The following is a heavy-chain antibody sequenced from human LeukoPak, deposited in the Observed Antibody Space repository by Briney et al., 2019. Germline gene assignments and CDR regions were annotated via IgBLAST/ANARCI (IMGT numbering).Heavy chain of an antibody. J-gene: IGHJ6*03. D-gene: IGHD5-24*01. V-gene: IGHV4-59*11. Sequence: PSETLSLTCTVSGGSISSHYWSWIRQPPGKGLEWIGYIYYSGSTNYNPSLKSRVTISVDMSKNQFSLKLSSVTAADTAVYYCAREAPILRDGYNIDYYYYYMDVWGKGTTVTVSS. CDR1: GGSISSHY. CDR3: AREAPILRDGYNIDYYYYYMDV. CDR2: IYYSGST.